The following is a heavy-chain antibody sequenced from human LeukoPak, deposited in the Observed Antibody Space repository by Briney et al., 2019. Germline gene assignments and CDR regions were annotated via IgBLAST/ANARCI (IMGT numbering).Heavy chain of an antibody. CDR2: INPNSGGT. CDR3: AITQPLQLWLLAFDY. V-gene: IGHV1-2*02. Sequence: RASVKVSCKASGYTFTGYYMHWVRQAPGQGLEWMGWINPNSGGTNYAQKFQGRVTMTRDTSISTAYMELSRLRSDDTAVYYCAITQPLQLWLLAFDYWGQGTLVTVSS. CDR1: GYTFTGYY. J-gene: IGHJ4*02. D-gene: IGHD5-18*01.